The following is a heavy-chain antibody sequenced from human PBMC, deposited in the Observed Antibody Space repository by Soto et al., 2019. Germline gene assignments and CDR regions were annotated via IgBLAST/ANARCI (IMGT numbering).Heavy chain of an antibody. Sequence: EVQLVESGGGLVQPGGSLRLSCVASGFMFGSYWMTWVRHAPGKGLEWVANIKRDGSEKYYVDSVKGRFTISRDNADNSLFLHMSSLRADDTAVYYWARVRATDYEIDYWGQGALVTVSS. CDR3: ARVRATDYEIDY. CDR1: GFMFGSYW. V-gene: IGHV3-7*03. J-gene: IGHJ4*02. D-gene: IGHD4-17*01. CDR2: IKRDGSEK.